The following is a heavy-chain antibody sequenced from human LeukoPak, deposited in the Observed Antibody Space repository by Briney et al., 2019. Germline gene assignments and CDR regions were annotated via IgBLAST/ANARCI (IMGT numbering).Heavy chain of an antibody. D-gene: IGHD3-22*01. CDR2: ISSSGSTI. CDR1: GFTFSNYE. J-gene: IGHJ3*02. CDR3: AREGPYYDSSGFYHDAFDI. Sequence: GGSLRLSCAVSGFTFSNYEMNWVRQAPGKGLEWVSYISSSGSTIYYADSVKGRFTISRDNAKNSLYLQMNSLRAEDTAVYYCAREGPYYDSSGFYHDAFDIWGQGTMVTVSS. V-gene: IGHV3-48*03.